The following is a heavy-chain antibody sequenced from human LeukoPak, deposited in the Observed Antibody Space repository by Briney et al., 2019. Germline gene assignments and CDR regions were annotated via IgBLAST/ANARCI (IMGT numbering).Heavy chain of an antibody. D-gene: IGHD5-12*01. V-gene: IGHV1-69*02. CDR1: GGAFNTYI. J-gene: IGHJ6*02. CDR3: ARSGPGYYGMDV. Sequence: GASVKVSCKASGGAFNTYIINWVRQAPGQGLEWMGRIIPMLGIPNFAQRFQGRLSITADKSTTTAYMELGSLTSGDTAIYYCARSGPGYYGMDVWGQRTTVTVSS. CDR2: IIPMLGIP.